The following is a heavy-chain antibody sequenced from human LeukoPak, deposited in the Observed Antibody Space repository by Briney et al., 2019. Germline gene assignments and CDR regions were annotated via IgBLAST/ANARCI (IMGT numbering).Heavy chain of an antibody. J-gene: IGHJ5*02. D-gene: IGHD1-1*01. CDR2: IYYSGST. CDR1: GGSISSSSYY. CDR3: ARAWYMERHWFDP. Sequence: SETLSLTCTVSGGSISSSSYYWGWIRQPPGTGLEWIGSIYYSGSTYYNPSLKSRVTISVDTSKNQFSLKLSSVTAADTAVYYCARAWYMERHWFDPWGQGTLVTVSS. V-gene: IGHV4-39*01.